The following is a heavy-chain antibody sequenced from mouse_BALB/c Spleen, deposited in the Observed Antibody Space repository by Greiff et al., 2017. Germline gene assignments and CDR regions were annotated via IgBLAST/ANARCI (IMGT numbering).Heavy chain of an antibody. V-gene: IGHV1-9*01. CDR2: ILPGSGST. D-gene: IGHD2-4*01. CDR3: ARKLRRYAMDY. CDR1: GYTFSSYW. J-gene: IGHJ4*01. Sequence: QVQLKESGAELMKPGASVKISCKATGYTFSSYWIEWVKQRPGHGLEWIGEILPGSGSTNYNEKFKGKATFTADTSSNTAYMQLSSLTSEDSAVYYCARKLRRYAMDYWGQGTSVTVSS.